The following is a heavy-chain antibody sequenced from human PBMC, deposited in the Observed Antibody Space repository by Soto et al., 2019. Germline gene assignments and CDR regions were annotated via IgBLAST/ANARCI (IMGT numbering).Heavy chain of an antibody. CDR3: ARDTHSYYDSSGKMIDY. CDR2: ISAYNGNT. V-gene: IGHV1-18*01. J-gene: IGHJ4*02. D-gene: IGHD3-22*01. Sequence: QVQLVQSGAEVKKPGASVKVSCKASGYTFTSYGISWVRQAPGQGLEWMGWISAYNGNTNYAQKLEGRVTITTATPWSTAYRELRSLRSNNTAVYYCARDTHSYYDSSGKMIDYWGQGTLVTVSS. CDR1: GYTFTSYG.